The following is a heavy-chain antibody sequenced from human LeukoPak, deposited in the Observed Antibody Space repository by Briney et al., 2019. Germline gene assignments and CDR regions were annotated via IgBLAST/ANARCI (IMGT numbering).Heavy chain of an antibody. CDR2: ISTSSSYT. D-gene: IGHD3-10*01. CDR3: ASSAMVRGKIDY. V-gene: IGHV3-21*01. CDR1: GFTFSSYS. J-gene: IGHJ4*02. Sequence: GGSLRLSCAASGFTFSSYSMNWVRQAPGKGLEWVSSISTSSSYTYYADTLKGRFTIARDNAKNSLYLKMNSLRAEDTDVYYCASSAMVRGKIDYWGQGTLVTVSS.